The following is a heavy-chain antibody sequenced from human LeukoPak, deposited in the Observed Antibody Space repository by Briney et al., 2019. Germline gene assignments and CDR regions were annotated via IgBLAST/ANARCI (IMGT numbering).Heavy chain of an antibody. Sequence: GGSLRLSCAASGFTFSSYWMSWVRQAPGKGLEWVANIKQDGSEKYYVDSVRGRFTISRDNAKNSLYLQMNSLRAEDTAVYYCAKVTRGYDFQGNYWGQGTLVTVSS. CDR1: GFTFSSYW. CDR2: IKQDGSEK. J-gene: IGHJ4*02. D-gene: IGHD5-12*01. V-gene: IGHV3-7*01. CDR3: AKVTRGYDFQGNY.